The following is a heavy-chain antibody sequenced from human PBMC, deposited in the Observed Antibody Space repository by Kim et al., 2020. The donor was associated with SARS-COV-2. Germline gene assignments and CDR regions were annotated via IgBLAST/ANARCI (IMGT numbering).Heavy chain of an antibody. CDR3: AKDPASYRDSSGYYSLG. CDR2: ISGSGGST. CDR1: GFTFSSYA. V-gene: IGHV3-23*01. Sequence: GGSLRLSCAASGFTFSSYAMSWVRQAPGKGLEWVSAISGSGGSTYYADSVKGRFTISRDNSKNTLYLQMNSLRAEDTAVYYCAKDPASYRDSSGYYSLGWGQGTLVTVSS. D-gene: IGHD3-22*01. J-gene: IGHJ4*02.